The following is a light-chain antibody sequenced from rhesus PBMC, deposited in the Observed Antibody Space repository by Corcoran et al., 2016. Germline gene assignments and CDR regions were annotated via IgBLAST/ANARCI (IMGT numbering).Light chain of an antibody. CDR3: QHYYSTPWT. CDR2: EAC. CDR1: QGMSND. Sequence: DIQMTQSPSSLSASVGDRVTITCRASQGMSNDLAWYQQKPGETPKLLNYEACTLQSGIPFRFSGIGSGTDFTLTIRGLPSEDFATYYCQHYYSTPWTFGQGTKVDIK. J-gene: IGKJ1*01. V-gene: IGKV1-25*01.